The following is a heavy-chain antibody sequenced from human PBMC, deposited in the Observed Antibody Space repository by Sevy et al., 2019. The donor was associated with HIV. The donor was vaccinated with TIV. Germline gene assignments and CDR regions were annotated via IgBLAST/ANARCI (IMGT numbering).Heavy chain of an antibody. Sequence: GGSLRLSCAASGFTFSSYAMSWVRQAPGKGLEWVSAISGSGGSTYYADPVKGRFTTFRDDSKNKLYLQMNSLGAEDTAVLYCAKNYVVKCCFYYWGQGTLVTVSS. J-gene: IGHJ4*02. V-gene: IGHV3-23*01. CDR3: AKNYVVKCCFYY. CDR2: ISGSGGST. CDR1: GFTFSSYA. D-gene: IGHD1-7*01.